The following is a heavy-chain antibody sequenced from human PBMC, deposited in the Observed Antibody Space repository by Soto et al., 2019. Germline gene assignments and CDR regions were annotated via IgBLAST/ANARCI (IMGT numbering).Heavy chain of an antibody. D-gene: IGHD2-15*01. CDR1: GFTFSSYA. V-gene: IGHV3-30-3*01. J-gene: IGHJ6*02. CDR2: ISYDGSNK. CDR3: ARDLALLQDEGYYYYYGMDV. Sequence: PGGSLRLSCAASGFTFSSYALHWVRQAPGKGLEWVAVISYDGSNKYYADSVKGRFTISRDNSKNTLYLQMNSLRAEDTAVYYCARDLALLQDEGYYYYYGMDVCGQGTTVIVSS.